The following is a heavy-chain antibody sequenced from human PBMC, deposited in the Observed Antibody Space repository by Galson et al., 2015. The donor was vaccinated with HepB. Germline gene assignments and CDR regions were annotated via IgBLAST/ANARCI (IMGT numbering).Heavy chain of an antibody. J-gene: IGHJ5*02. V-gene: IGHV1-2*06. CDR1: GYSFAGYY. CDR3: ARGLTTSGSYENWFDP. CDR2: INSDSGVT. Sequence: SVKVSCKAFGYSFAGYYIHWVRQAPGQGLEWLGRINSDSGVTNYPKNFQGRVTITRDTSINTVYMELMRLRFDDTAVYFCARGLTTSGSYENWFDPWGQGTLVTVSS. D-gene: IGHD3-10*01.